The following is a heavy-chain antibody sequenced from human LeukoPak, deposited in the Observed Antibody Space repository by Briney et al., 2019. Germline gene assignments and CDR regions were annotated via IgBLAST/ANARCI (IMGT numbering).Heavy chain of an antibody. CDR2: INPNSGGT. CDR3: ARDFRAAMLTHYYYYMDV. D-gene: IGHD2-2*01. V-gene: IGHV1-2*02. Sequence: GASVKVSCKASGYTFTGYYMHWVRQAPGQGLEWMGWINPNSGGTNYAQKFQGRVTMTRDTSISTAYMELSRLRSDDTAVYYCARDFRAAMLTHYYYYMDVWGKGTTVTVSS. CDR1: GYTFTGYY. J-gene: IGHJ6*03.